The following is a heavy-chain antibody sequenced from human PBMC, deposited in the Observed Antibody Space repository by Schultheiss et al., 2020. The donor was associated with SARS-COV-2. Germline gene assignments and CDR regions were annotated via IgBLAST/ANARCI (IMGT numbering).Heavy chain of an antibody. J-gene: IGHJ4*02. CDR1: GYTFTSYA. CDR2: INAGNGNT. CDR3: ARGRGSGQEWGGY. V-gene: IGHV1-3*01. Sequence: ASVKVSCKASGYTFTSYAMHWVRQAPGQWLEWMGWINAGNGNTKYSQKFQGRVTITRDTSASTAYMELSSLRSDDTAVYYCARGRGSGQEWGGYWGQGTLVTVSS. D-gene: IGHD2-15*01.